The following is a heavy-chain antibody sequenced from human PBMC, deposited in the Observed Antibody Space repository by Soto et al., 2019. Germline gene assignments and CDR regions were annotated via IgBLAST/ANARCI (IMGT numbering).Heavy chain of an antibody. V-gene: IGHV3-23*01. J-gene: IGHJ3*02. CDR3: AKGYQVGLVATSPYDAFDI. CDR1: GFTFSSYA. Sequence: GGSLRLSCAASGFTFSSYAMSWVRQAPGKGLEWVSAISGSGGSTYYADSVKGRFTISRDNSKNTLYLQMNSLRAEDTAVYYCAKGYQVGLVATSPYDAFDIWGQGTMVTVSS. CDR2: ISGSGGST. D-gene: IGHD5-12*01.